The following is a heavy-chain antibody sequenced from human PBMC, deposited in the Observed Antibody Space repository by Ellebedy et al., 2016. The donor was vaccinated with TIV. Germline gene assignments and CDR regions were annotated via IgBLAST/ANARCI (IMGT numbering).Heavy chain of an antibody. V-gene: IGHV5-10-1*01. J-gene: IGHJ4*02. CDR2: IDPSDSYT. CDR1: GYSFTSYW. D-gene: IGHD3-22*01. CDR3: ATGPDYYYDSSGYPFDY. Sequence: KVSCXGSGYSFTSYWISWVRQMPGKGLEWMGRIDPSDSYTNYSPSFQGHVTISADKSISTAYLQWSSLKASDTAMYYCATGPDYYYDSSGYPFDYWGQGTLVTASS.